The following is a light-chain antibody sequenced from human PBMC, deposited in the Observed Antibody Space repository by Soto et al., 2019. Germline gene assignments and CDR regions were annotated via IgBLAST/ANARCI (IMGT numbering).Light chain of an antibody. CDR2: EVK. CDR1: SSDVGGHNF. J-gene: IGLJ1*01. V-gene: IGLV2-14*01. Sequence: QSVLTQPRSVSGSPGQSVTISCTGTSSDVGGHNFVSWYQQHPGKVPKLMIYEVKNRPSGVSNRFSGSKSGNTASLTISGLQAEDEADYYCSSYTSSNTLYVFGTGTKVTVL. CDR3: SSYTSSNTLYV.